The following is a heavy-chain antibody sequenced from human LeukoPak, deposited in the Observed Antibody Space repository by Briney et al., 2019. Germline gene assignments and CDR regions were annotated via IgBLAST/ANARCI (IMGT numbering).Heavy chain of an antibody. V-gene: IGHV1-69*05. CDR2: IIPIFGTA. CDR3: ARDSGQPHTTTGYFDY. CDR1: GGTFSSYA. D-gene: IGHD3-10*01. J-gene: IGHJ4*02. Sequence: ASVKVSCKASGGTFSSYAISWVRRAPGQGLEWMGGIIPIFGTANYAQKFQGRVTITTDESTSTAYMELSSLRSEDTAVYYCARDSGQPHTTTGYFDYWGQGTLVTVSS.